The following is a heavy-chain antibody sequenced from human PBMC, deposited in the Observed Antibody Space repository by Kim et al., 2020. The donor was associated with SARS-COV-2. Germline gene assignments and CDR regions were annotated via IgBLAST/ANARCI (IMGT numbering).Heavy chain of an antibody. Sequence: YNGSTYYNPSLKRRVTISVDTSKNQFSLKLSSVTAADTAVYYCARSMDVWGQGTTVTVSS. CDR3: ARSMDV. V-gene: IGHV4-39*01. CDR2: YNGST. J-gene: IGHJ6*02.